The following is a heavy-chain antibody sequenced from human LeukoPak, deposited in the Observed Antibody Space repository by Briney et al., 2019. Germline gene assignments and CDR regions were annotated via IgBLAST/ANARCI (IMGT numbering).Heavy chain of an antibody. Sequence: ASVKVSCKASGYTFTSYAMHWVRQAPGQRLEWMGWINAGNGNTKYSQKFQGRVTITRDTSASTAYMELSSLRSDDTAVYYCTRTPALNSGSDNWGQGTLVTVSS. CDR2: INAGNGNT. V-gene: IGHV1-3*01. CDR3: TRTPALNSGSDN. CDR1: GYTFTSYA. D-gene: IGHD1-26*01. J-gene: IGHJ4*02.